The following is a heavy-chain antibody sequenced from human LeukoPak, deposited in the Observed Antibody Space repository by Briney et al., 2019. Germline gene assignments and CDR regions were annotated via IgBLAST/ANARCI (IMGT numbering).Heavy chain of an antibody. CDR3: ARDIYYEGSGYTFDY. J-gene: IGHJ4*02. V-gene: IGHV4-4*07. CDR1: GASISSYY. D-gene: IGHD3-22*01. Sequence: PSETLSLTCTVSGASISSYYWSWIRQPAGKGLEWIGRIYASGTTNYNPFLKSRVTMSVDTSKNQFSLNLSSVTAADTAMYYCARDIYYEGSGYTFDYWGQGTLVTVSS. CDR2: IYASGTT.